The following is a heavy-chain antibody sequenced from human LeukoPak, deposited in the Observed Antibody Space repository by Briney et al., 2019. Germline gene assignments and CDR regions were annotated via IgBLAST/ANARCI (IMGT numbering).Heavy chain of an antibody. CDR1: GGSISSYY. Sequence: SETLSLTCTVSGGSISSYYWSWIRQPPGKGLEWIGYIYYSGSTNYNPSLESRVTISVDTSKNQFSLKLSSVTAADTAVYYCARASRYDFWSGYYSNPNWFDPWGQGTLVTVSS. D-gene: IGHD3-3*01. CDR2: IYYSGST. J-gene: IGHJ5*02. CDR3: ARASRYDFWSGYYSNPNWFDP. V-gene: IGHV4-59*01.